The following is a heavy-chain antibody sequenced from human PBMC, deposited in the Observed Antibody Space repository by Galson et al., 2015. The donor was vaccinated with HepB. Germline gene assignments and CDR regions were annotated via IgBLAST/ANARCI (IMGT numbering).Heavy chain of an antibody. CDR2: INTNTGNP. CDR1: GYTFSRYA. CDR3: AREVSMVQGVTATWFDP. D-gene: IGHD3-10*01. V-gene: IGHV7-4-1*02. J-gene: IGHJ5*02. Sequence: SVKVSCKASGYTFSRYAMNWVRQAPGQGLEWMGWINTNTGNPTYAQGFTGRFVFSLDTSVSTAYLQINSLKADDTAVYYCAREVSMVQGVTATWFDPWGQGSLVTVSS.